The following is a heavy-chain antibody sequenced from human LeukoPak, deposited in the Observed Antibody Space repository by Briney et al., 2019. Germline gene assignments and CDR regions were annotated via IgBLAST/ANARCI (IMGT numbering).Heavy chain of an antibody. CDR2: ISRTSESI. V-gene: IGHV3-23*01. CDR1: GFTFNTYS. D-gene: IGHD2-2*01. CDR3: AKEQYCSSTSCRRPFDY. Sequence: GGSLILSCAASGFTFNTYSMSWVRQAPGKGLEWVSIISRTSESIFYADSVKGRFTISRDNSKNTLYLQMNSLRAEDTAVYYCAKEQYCSSTSCRRPFDYWGQGTLVTVSS. J-gene: IGHJ4*02.